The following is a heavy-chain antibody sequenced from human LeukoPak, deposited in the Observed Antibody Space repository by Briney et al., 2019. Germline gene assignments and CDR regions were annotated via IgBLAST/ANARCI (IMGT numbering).Heavy chain of an antibody. CDR3: ARYYVRGIPDYYYMDV. Sequence: GGSLRLSCTASGFTFGDYAMTWIRQAPGKGLEWVSYIGSSGSTIYYADSVKGRFTISRDNAKNSLYLQMNSLRAEDTAVYYCARYYVRGIPDYYYMDVWGKGTTVTVSS. J-gene: IGHJ6*03. V-gene: IGHV3-11*04. CDR1: GFTFGDYA. D-gene: IGHD3-10*02. CDR2: IGSSGSTI.